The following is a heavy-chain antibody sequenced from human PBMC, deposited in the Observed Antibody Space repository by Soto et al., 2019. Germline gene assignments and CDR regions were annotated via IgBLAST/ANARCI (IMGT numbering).Heavy chain of an antibody. V-gene: IGHV3-30-3*01. Sequence: GGSLRLSCAASGFTFSIYAMHWFRQAPGKGLKWVAVMSYDGTNKYYADSVKGRFTISRDNSKNTLYLQMNSLRAEDTAVYYCARDRTLFGTGSTYYFDYWGQGTLVTVSS. CDR1: GFTFSIYA. CDR3: ARDRTLFGTGSTYYFDY. D-gene: IGHD1-1*01. J-gene: IGHJ4*02. CDR2: MSYDGTNK.